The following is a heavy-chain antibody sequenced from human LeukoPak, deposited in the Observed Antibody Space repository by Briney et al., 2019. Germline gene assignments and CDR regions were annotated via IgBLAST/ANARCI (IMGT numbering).Heavy chain of an antibody. J-gene: IGHJ6*03. D-gene: IGHD3-10*01. CDR1: GFIFSSYA. V-gene: IGHV3-23*01. CDR2: ISGSGGST. CDR3: AKDPYYGSGTTYYYYMDV. Sequence: GGSLRLSCAASGFIFSSYAMSWVRQAPGKGLEWVSAISGSGGSTYYADSVKGRFTISRDNSKNTLYLQMNSLRAEDTAVYYCAKDPYYGSGTTYYYYMDVWGKGTTVTVSS.